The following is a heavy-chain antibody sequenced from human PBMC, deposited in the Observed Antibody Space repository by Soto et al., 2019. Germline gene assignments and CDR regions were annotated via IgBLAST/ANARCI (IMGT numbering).Heavy chain of an antibody. CDR2: IKSKSDGGST. CDR1: GFSFSSAW. V-gene: IGHV3-15*01. CDR3: AKDRNYYDSSGYDY. J-gene: IGHJ4*02. Sequence: GGSLRLSCAASGFSFSSAWMSWVRQTPEKGLEWVGRIKSKSDGGSTYYADSVKGRFSVSRDNSKNTLYLQMNSLRAEDTAVYYCAKDRNYYDSSGYDYWGQGTLVTVSS. D-gene: IGHD3-22*01.